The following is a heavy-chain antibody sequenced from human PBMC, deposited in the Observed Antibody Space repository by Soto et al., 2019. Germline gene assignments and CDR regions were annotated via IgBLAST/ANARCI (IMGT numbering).Heavy chain of an antibody. CDR1: GGSISYEYYH. Sequence: QVQLQQSGPGLVKPSQTLSLTCTVSGGSISYEYYHWTWIRQSPGQGLEWIGYIHYSGSIIYNPSFKSRITISVETSKTQFSLQLSSVTAAETAVYFCAREDDGGDRDYYGLDVWGQGTTVTVSS. CDR2: IHYSGSI. CDR3: AREDDGGDRDYYGLDV. J-gene: IGHJ6*02. V-gene: IGHV4-30-4*08. D-gene: IGHD2-21*02.